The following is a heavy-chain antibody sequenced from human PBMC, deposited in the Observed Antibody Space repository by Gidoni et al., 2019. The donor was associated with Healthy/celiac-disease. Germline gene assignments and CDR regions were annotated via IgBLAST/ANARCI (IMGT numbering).Heavy chain of an antibody. CDR2: IGTAGDP. CDR1: GFPFRSYD. CDR3: ARVRYSSSWYWIFDY. V-gene: IGHV3-13*05. Sequence: EVQLVESGGGLVQPGGSLRLSCAASGFPFRSYDMHWVRQATGKGLEWVSAIGTAGDPYYPGSVKGRFTISRENAKNSLYLQMNSLRAGDTAVYYCARVRYSSSWYWIFDYWGQGTLVTVSS. J-gene: IGHJ4*02. D-gene: IGHD6-13*01.